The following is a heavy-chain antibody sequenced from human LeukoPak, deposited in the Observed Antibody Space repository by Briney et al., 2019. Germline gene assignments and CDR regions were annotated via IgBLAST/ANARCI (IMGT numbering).Heavy chain of an antibody. V-gene: IGHV1-46*01. D-gene: IGHD3-22*01. Sequence: ASVKVSCKASGYTFTSYYMHWVRQAPGQGLEWMGIINPSGGSTSYAQKFQGRVTMTRDTSTSTVYMELSSLRSEDTAVYYCARGSSGYYRFLIDYYYYYMDVWGKGTTVTVSS. J-gene: IGHJ6*03. CDR1: GYTFTSYY. CDR2: INPSGGST. CDR3: ARGSSGYYRFLIDYYYYYMDV.